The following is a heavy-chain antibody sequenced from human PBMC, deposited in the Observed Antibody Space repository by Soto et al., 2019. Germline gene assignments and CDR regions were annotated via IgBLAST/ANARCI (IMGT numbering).Heavy chain of an antibody. CDR3: AKDRADFWSGYYTWNYFDY. CDR2: LSGSGGST. Sequence: EVQLLESGGGLVQPGGSLRLSCAASGFTFSTYAMSWVRQAPGKGLEWVSSLSGSGGSTYYTDSVKGRFTISRDNSKNTLYLQMNRLRAEDTAVYYCAKDRADFWSGYYTWNYFDYWGQGTLVTVSS. V-gene: IGHV3-23*01. CDR1: GFTFSTYA. J-gene: IGHJ4*02. D-gene: IGHD3-3*01.